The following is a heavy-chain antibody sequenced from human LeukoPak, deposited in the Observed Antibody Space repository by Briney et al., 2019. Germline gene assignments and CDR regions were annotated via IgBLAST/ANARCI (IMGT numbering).Heavy chain of an antibody. Sequence: GGSLRLSCAASGFTFSSYAMSWVRQAPGKGLEWVSAISGSGGSTYYADSVKGRFTISRDNSKNTLYLQMNSLRAEDTAVYYCARDRGGDSSGYYFDYWGQGTLVTVSS. CDR1: GFTFSSYA. V-gene: IGHV3-23*01. CDR3: ARDRGGDSSGYYFDY. CDR2: ISGSGGST. D-gene: IGHD3-22*01. J-gene: IGHJ4*02.